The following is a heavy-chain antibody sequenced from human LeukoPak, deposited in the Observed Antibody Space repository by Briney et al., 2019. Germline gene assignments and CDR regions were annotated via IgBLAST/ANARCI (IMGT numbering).Heavy chain of an antibody. Sequence: SETLSLTCTVSGGSISSYYWSWIRQPPGKGLEWIGYIYYSGRTKYNPSLKSRVTISVDTSKNQFSLRRSSVTPADTAGYYCAGPTDVLGYFQHWGQGTLVTVSP. V-gene: IGHV4-59*08. D-gene: IGHD3-10*02. CDR3: AGPTDVLGYFQH. CDR1: GGSISSYY. CDR2: IYYSGRT. J-gene: IGHJ1*01.